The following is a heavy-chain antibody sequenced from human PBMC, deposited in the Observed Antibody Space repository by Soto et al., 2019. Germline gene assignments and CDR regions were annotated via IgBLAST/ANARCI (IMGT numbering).Heavy chain of an antibody. CDR1: GGTFSSYA. CDR3: ARERFGLDRRFDI. V-gene: IGHV1-69*13. Sequence: SVKVSCKASGGTFSSYAISWVRQAPGQGLEWMGGIIPIFGTANYAQKFQGRVTITADESTSTAYMELSSLRSEDTAVYYCARERFGLDRRFDIWGQGTMVTVS. J-gene: IGHJ3*02. CDR2: IIPIFGTA. D-gene: IGHD3-10*01.